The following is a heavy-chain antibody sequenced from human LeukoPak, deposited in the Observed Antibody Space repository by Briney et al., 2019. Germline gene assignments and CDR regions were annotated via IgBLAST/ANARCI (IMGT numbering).Heavy chain of an antibody. CDR2: ISAYNGNT. J-gene: IGHJ4*02. Sequence: ASVKVSCKASGYTFTSYGISWVRQAPGQGLEWMGWISAYNGNTNYAQKLQGRVTMTTDTSTSTAYMELRSLRSDDTAVYYCARDLWGGSSWYSGSGYWGQGTLVTVSS. CDR3: ARDLWGGSSWYSGSGY. CDR1: GYTFTSYG. D-gene: IGHD6-13*01. V-gene: IGHV1-18*01.